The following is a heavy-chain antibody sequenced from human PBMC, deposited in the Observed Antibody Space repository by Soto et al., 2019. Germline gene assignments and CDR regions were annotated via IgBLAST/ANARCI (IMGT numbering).Heavy chain of an antibody. CDR2: ISGSGGST. CDR3: AKSEKPALTSNRRFLEWLYYYYYYMDV. V-gene: IGHV3-23*01. D-gene: IGHD3-3*01. J-gene: IGHJ6*03. Sequence: PGGSLRLSCAASGFTFSSYAMSWVRQAPGKGLEWVSAISGSGGSTYYADSVKGRFTISRDNSKNTLYLQMNSLRAEDTAVYYCAKSEKPALTSNRRFLEWLYYYYYYMDVWGKGTTVTVSS. CDR1: GFTFSSYA.